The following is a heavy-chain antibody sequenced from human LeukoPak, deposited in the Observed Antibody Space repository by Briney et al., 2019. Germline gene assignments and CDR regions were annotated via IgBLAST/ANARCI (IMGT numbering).Heavy chain of an antibody. CDR3: ARAPSPGATYFDY. J-gene: IGHJ4*02. V-gene: IGHV4-4*07. D-gene: IGHD1-26*01. Sequence: PSETLSLTCTVSGGSFSSYYWSWVRQPAGKGLEWIGRVYSTGSTHYNPSLESRVTVSVDTSKDQFSLKLSSVTAADTAVYYCARAPSPGATYFDYWGQGSLVTVSS. CDR1: GGSFSSYY. CDR2: VYSTGST.